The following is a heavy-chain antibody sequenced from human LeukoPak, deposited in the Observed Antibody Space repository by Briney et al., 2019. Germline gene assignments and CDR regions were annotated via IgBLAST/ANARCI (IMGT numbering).Heavy chain of an antibody. CDR2: IYESGRT. Sequence: SETLSPTCTVSGGSISSGYHYWGWIRQPPGKGLEWIGSIYESGRTHYNPSLRSRITISVDTSKNQFSLELSSVTAADTAVYYCARGDSSSWSLFDYWGQGTLVTVSS. J-gene: IGHJ4*02. V-gene: IGHV4-39*01. CDR1: GGSISSGYHY. CDR3: ARGDSSSWSLFDY. D-gene: IGHD6-13*01.